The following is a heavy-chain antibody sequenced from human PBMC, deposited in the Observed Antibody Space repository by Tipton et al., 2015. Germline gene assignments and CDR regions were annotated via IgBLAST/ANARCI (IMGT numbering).Heavy chain of an antibody. CDR1: GFRFSDYY. Sequence: SLRLSCAASGFRFSDYYMTWIRQAPGKGLEWVSVIYSGGSTYSADSVKGRFTISRDNFKNTLYLQMNSLRAEDTAVYYCARFRSSWFDPWGQGTLVTVSS. CDR3: ARFRSSWFDP. J-gene: IGHJ5*02. CDR2: IYSGGST. V-gene: IGHV3-53*01.